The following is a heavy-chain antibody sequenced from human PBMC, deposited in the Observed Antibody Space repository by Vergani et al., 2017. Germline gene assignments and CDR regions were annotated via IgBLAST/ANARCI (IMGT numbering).Heavy chain of an antibody. Sequence: QVQLQESGPGLVKPSETLSLTCTVSGGSISSYYWSWIRQPPGKGLEGIGYIYYSGSTNYNPSLKSRVTISVDTSKNQFSLKLSSVTAADTAVYYCARGGYCRSTSCYDRGFDPWGQGTLVTVSS. D-gene: IGHD2-2*01. CDR1: GGSISSYY. J-gene: IGHJ5*02. CDR2: IYYSGST. CDR3: ARGGYCRSTSCYDRGFDP. V-gene: IGHV4-59*01.